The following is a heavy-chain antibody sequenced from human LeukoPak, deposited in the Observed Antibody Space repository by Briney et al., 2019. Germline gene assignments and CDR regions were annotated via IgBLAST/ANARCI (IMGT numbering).Heavy chain of an antibody. J-gene: IGHJ5*02. V-gene: IGHV1-46*01. CDR1: GYTFTNYY. D-gene: IGHD3-16*01. Sequence: ASVTVSFKASGYTFTNYYMHWVRQAPGQGLEWMGIINPSGGSTSYAQKFQGRVTMTRDTYTRRVYMELSSMRSEDRAVYYCARRIDRGWGSMFDPWGQGTLVTVSS. CDR3: ARRIDRGWGSMFDP. CDR2: INPSGGST.